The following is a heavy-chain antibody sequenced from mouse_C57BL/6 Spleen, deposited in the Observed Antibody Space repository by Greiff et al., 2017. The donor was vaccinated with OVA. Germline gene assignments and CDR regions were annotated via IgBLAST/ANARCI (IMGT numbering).Heavy chain of an antibody. V-gene: IGHV1-15*01. CDR2: IDPETGGT. CDR3: TERVGRGG. CDR1: GYTFTDYE. D-gene: IGHD1-1*02. J-gene: IGHJ2*01. Sequence: ESGAELVRPGASVTLSCKASGYTFTDYEMHWVKQTPVHGLEWIGAIDPETGGTAYNQKFKGKAILTADKSSSTAYMELRSLTSEDSAVYYCTERVGRGGWGQGTTLTVSS.